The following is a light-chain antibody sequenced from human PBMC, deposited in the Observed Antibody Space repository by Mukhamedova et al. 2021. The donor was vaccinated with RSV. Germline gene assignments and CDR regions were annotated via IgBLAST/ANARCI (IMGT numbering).Light chain of an antibody. CDR2: STS. CDR1: QSVSSSY. CDR3: QQYGSSPPMYT. Sequence: GERATLSCRASQSVSSSYLAWYQQKPGQAPRLLIYSTSSRATGIPDRFSGSGSGTDFTLTISGLEPEDFAVYYCQQYGSSPPMYT. J-gene: IGKJ2*01. V-gene: IGKV3-20*01.